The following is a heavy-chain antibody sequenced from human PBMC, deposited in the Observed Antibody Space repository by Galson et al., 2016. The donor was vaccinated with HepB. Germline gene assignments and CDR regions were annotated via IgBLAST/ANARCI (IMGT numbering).Heavy chain of an antibody. D-gene: IGHD4-17*01. CDR1: GFPFSSYA. V-gene: IGHV3-23*01. Sequence: SLRLSCAASGFPFSSYAMSWVRQAPGKGLAWVSTICGAGTASYAYSVKGRFTISRDNSKNTLDLQMDSLRVEDTALYFCFRVPRYYADYSSGVGDCWGQGTLLTVSS. CDR2: ICGAGTA. CDR3: FRVPRYYADYSSGVGDC. J-gene: IGHJ4*02.